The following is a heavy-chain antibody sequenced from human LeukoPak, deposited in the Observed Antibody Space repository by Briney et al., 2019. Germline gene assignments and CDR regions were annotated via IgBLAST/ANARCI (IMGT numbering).Heavy chain of an antibody. V-gene: IGHV5-51*01. D-gene: IGHD1-1*01. J-gene: IGHJ4*02. CDR1: GYSFTSYW. CDR3: ARHETGPYFDY. CDR2: IYPGDSDT. Sequence: GESLKISCKDSGYSFTSYWIGWVRQMPGKGLECMGIIYPGDSDTRYSPSFQGQVTISADRSISTAYLQWSSLKTSDTAMYYCARHETGPYFDYWGQGTQVTVSS.